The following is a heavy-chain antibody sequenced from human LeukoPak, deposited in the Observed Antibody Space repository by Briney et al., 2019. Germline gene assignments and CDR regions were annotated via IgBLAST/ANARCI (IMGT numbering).Heavy chain of an antibody. V-gene: IGHV3-23*01. Sequence: SGGSLRLSCAASGFTFSSYAMSWVRQAPGKGLEWVSAINSAGSTYYGDSVRGRFTISRDNSKNVLHLQMNSLRAEDTALYYCAKDQNTVATAPFDYWGLGTLVTVSP. CDR3: AKDQNTVATAPFDY. CDR2: INSAGST. CDR1: GFTFSSYA. D-gene: IGHD4-17*01. J-gene: IGHJ4*02.